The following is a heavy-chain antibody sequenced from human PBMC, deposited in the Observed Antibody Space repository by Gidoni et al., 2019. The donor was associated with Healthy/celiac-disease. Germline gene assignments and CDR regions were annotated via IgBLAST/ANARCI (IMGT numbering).Heavy chain of an antibody. J-gene: IGHJ3*02. CDR2: ISWNSGSI. CDR1: GLTFDDYA. Sequence: EVQLVESGGGLVQPGRSLRLSCAASGLTFDDYAMHWVRKVPGKGLEGVSGISWNSGSIGYADSVKGRFTISRDNAKNSLYLQMNSLRAEDTALYYCAKVRGDTAMVNAFDIWGQGTMVTVSS. V-gene: IGHV3-9*01. CDR3: AKVRGDTAMVNAFDI. D-gene: IGHD5-18*01.